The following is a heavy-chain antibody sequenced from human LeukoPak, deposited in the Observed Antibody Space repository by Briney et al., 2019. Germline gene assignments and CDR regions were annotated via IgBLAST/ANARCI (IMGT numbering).Heavy chain of an antibody. CDR1: GFRFSDYW. CDR3: AIAPMGGREYHLDY. J-gene: IGHJ4*02. CDR2: IQQDGRNT. V-gene: IGHV3-7*01. Sequence: GGSLILSCATSGFRFSDYWMTWVRQAPGKGLEWVANIQQDGRNTYYLGSVRGRLTISRDNAKNSLFLQLNSLRPEDTAVYYCAIAPMGGREYHLDYWGRGTLVTVSS. D-gene: IGHD3-16*01.